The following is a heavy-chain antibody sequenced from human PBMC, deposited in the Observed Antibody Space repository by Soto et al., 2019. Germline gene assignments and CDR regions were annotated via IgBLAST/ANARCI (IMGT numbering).Heavy chain of an antibody. CDR3: ARFSIPELMVYATGVDAFDT. CDR2: IGTAGDT. V-gene: IGHV3-13*01. J-gene: IGHJ3*02. CDR1: GFTFSSYD. D-gene: IGHD2-8*01. Sequence: PGGSLRLSCAASGFTFSSYDMHWVRQATGKGLERVSAIGTAGDTYYPGSVKGRFTISRENAKNSLYLQMNSLRAGDTAVYYCARFSIPELMVYATGVDAFDTWGQGTLVTVSS.